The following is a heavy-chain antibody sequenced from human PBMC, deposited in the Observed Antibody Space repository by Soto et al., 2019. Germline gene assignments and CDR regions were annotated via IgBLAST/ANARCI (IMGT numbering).Heavy chain of an antibody. J-gene: IGHJ6*02. CDR3: AKGLGAVAGDYYGMDV. CDR2: ISGSGGST. V-gene: IGHV3-23*01. CDR1: GFTFSSYA. D-gene: IGHD6-19*01. Sequence: PGGSLRLSCAASGFTFSSYAMSWVRQAPGKGLEWVSAISGSGGSTYYADPVKGRFTISRDNSKNTLYLQMNSLRAEDTAVYYCAKGLGAVAGDYYGMDVWGQGTTVTVSS.